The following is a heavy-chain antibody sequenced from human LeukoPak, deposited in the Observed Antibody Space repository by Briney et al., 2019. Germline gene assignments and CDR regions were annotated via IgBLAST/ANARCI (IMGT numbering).Heavy chain of an antibody. Sequence: PGGSLRLSCAASGFTFRSYALSWVRRTPGKGLEWVSAISESGGTRNYVDSVKGRFTISRDNSKNTLYLQMSSLRAEDTAVYYCVREMATITYAFDIWGQGTMVTVSS. D-gene: IGHD5-24*01. V-gene: IGHV3-23*01. J-gene: IGHJ3*02. CDR3: VREMATITYAFDI. CDR1: GFTFRSYA. CDR2: ISESGGTR.